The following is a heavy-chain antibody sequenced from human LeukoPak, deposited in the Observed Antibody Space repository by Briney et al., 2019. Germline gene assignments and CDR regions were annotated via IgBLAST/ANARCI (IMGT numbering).Heavy chain of an antibody. D-gene: IGHD4-23*01. CDR3: ARNGGNSDFDY. Sequence: SETLSLTCTVSGGSISSSYYYWGWVRQPPGKGLEWIGEIYHSGSTNYNPSLKSRVTMLLDKSKNQFSLKLSSVTAADTAVYYCARNGGNSDFDYWGQGTLVTVSS. J-gene: IGHJ4*02. CDR1: GGSISSSYYY. V-gene: IGHV4-39*07. CDR2: IYHSGST.